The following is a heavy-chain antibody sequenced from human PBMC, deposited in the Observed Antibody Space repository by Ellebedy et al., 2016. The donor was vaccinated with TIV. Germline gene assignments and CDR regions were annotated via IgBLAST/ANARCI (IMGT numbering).Heavy chain of an antibody. Sequence: AASVKVSCKASGYSFTGYYIHWVRQAPGQGLEGMGWINPDRGDTKYPQSFQVRVSMTRDTSSSTAYMELSGLTSDDTAIYYCAKDRFPYYDSSGTTGYFDCWGQGTLVTVSS. V-gene: IGHV1-2*02. CDR1: GYSFTGYY. CDR2: INPDRGDT. CDR3: AKDRFPYYDSSGTTGYFDC. J-gene: IGHJ4*02. D-gene: IGHD3-22*01.